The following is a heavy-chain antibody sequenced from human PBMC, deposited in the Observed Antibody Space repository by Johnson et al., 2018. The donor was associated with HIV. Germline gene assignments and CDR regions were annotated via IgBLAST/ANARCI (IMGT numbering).Heavy chain of an antibody. CDR2: INSDGSST. V-gene: IGHV3-74*01. CDR3: ARDQGLIVTDAFDI. D-gene: IGHD1-26*01. CDR1: GFTFSSYW. J-gene: IGHJ3*02. Sequence: VQLVESGGGVVQPGGSLRLSCAASGFTFSSYWMHWVRQAPGKGLVWVSRINSDGSSTSYADSVKGRFTISRDNSKNTLYLQMNSLRAEDTAVYYCARDQGLIVTDAFDIWGQGTMVTVSS.